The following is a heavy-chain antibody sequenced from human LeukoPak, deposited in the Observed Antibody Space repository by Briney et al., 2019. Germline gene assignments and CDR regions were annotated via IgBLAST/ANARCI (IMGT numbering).Heavy chain of an antibody. CDR1: GGSISISSYY. D-gene: IGHD3-16*01. CDR2: IYYSGTT. V-gene: IGHV4-39*01. J-gene: IGHJ3*02. Sequence: PSETLSLTCTVAGGSISISSYYWGWIRQPPGRGLEWIGSIYYSGTTYYNPSLKSRATISVDTSKNQFSLKLSSVTAADTAVYYCARHLGLTDAFDIWGQGTMVTVSS. CDR3: ARHLGLTDAFDI.